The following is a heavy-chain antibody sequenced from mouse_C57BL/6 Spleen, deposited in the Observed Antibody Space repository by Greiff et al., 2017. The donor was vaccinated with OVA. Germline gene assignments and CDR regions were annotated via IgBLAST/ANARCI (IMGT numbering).Heavy chain of an antibody. Sequence: QVQLQQPGAELVKPGASVKVSCKASGYTFTSYWMHWVKQRPGQGLEWIGRIHPSDSDTNYNQKFKGKATLTVDKSSSTAYMKLSSLTSEDSAVYYCAAYYYGSSYKAMDYWGQGTSVTVSS. CDR1: GYTFTSYW. CDR2: IHPSDSDT. V-gene: IGHV1-74*01. J-gene: IGHJ4*01. D-gene: IGHD1-1*01. CDR3: AAYYYGSSYKAMDY.